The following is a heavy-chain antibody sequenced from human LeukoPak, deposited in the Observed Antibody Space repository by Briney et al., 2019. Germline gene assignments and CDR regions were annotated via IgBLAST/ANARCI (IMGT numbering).Heavy chain of an antibody. D-gene: IGHD3-22*01. Sequence: ASVKVSCKASGYTFTSYYMHWVRQAPGQGLEWMGIINPSGGSTSYAQKFQGRVTMTRDTSTSTVYMELSSLGSEETAVYYCARDLGQYYYDSSGYLYYYYYYMDVWGKGTTVTISS. J-gene: IGHJ6*03. CDR1: GYTFTSYY. V-gene: IGHV1-46*01. CDR3: ARDLGQYYYDSSGYLYYYYYYMDV. CDR2: INPSGGST.